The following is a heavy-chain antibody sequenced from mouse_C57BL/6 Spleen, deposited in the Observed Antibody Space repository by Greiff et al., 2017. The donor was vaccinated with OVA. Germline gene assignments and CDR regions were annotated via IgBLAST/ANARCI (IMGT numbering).Heavy chain of an antibody. CDR2: IDPETGGT. Sequence: VQRVESGAELVRPGASVTLSCKASGYTFTDYEMHWVKQTPVHGLEWIGAIDPETGGTAYNQKFKGKAILTADKSSSTAYMELRSLTSEDSAVYYCTRNYYGSSYVSYWGQGTTLTVSS. CDR3: TRNYYGSSYVSY. CDR1: GYTFTDYE. J-gene: IGHJ2*01. D-gene: IGHD1-1*01. V-gene: IGHV1-15*01.